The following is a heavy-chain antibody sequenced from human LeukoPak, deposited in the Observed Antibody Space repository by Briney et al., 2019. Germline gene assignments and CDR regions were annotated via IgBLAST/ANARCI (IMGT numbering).Heavy chain of an antibody. J-gene: IGHJ3*02. D-gene: IGHD3-10*01. V-gene: IGHV4-34*01. CDR1: GGFFSGSY. CDR2: INHSGGT. CDR3: ARWMVGDAFDI. Sequence: SETLSLTCAVYGGFFSGSYWNWIRQPPGKGLEWIGEINHSGGTTYNPSLKSRVTISVDTSKNQFSLKLSSVTAADTALYYCARWMVGDAFDIWGQGTMVTVSS.